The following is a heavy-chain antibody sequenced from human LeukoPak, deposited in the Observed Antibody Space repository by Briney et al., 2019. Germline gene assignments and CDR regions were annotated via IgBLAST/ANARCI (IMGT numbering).Heavy chain of an antibody. CDR1: GYSVSSGYY. D-gene: IGHD3-10*01. V-gene: IGHV4-38-2*02. CDR2: IYHTGST. J-gene: IGHJ5*02. CDR3: ARGFGLGSYYYGWFDP. Sequence: SETLSLTCTVSGYSVSSGYYWGWIRQPPGKGLEWIGSIYHTGSTYYNPSLKSRVTLSVDTSKNQFSLNLSSMTAADTAVYYCARGFGLGSYYYGWFDPWGQGTLVTVSS.